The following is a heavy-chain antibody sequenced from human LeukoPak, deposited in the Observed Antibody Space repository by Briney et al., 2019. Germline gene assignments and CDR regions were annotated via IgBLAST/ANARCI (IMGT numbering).Heavy chain of an antibody. Sequence: GGSLRLSCAASGFTFSSYGMHWVRQAPGKGLEWVAFIRYDGSNKYYADSVKGRFTISRDNSKNTLYLQMNSLRAEDTAVYYPTYCSSTSCYNSAFDIWGQGTMVTVSS. V-gene: IGHV3-30*02. D-gene: IGHD2-2*01. CDR3: TYCSSTSCYNSAFDI. CDR1: GFTFSSYG. J-gene: IGHJ3*02. CDR2: IRYDGSNK.